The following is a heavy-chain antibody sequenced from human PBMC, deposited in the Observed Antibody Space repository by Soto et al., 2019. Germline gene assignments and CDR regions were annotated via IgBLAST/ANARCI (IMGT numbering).Heavy chain of an antibody. CDR2: IYHSGST. CDR3: ARDGYGYDYGMDV. Sequence: SETLSLTCAVSGGSISSSNWWSWVRQPPGKGLEWIGEIYHSGSTNYNPSLKSRVTISVDKSKNQFSLKLSSVTAADTAVYYCARDGYGYDYGMDVWGQGTTVTVSS. J-gene: IGHJ6*02. V-gene: IGHV4-4*02. CDR1: GGSISSSNW. D-gene: IGHD5-18*01.